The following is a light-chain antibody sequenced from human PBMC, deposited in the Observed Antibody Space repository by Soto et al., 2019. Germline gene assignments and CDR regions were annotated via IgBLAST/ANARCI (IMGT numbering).Light chain of an antibody. CDR2: WAS. CDR1: QSVLYSSNNKNY. J-gene: IGKJ1*01. V-gene: IGKV4-1*01. Sequence: DIVMTQSPDSLAVSLGERATINCKSSQSVLYSSNNKNYLAWLQQKPGQPPKDLIYWASTRESGVPDRFSGSGSGTDLTLTISSLQAEDVAVYYCQQYYTTPRTFGQGTKVEIK. CDR3: QQYYTTPRT.